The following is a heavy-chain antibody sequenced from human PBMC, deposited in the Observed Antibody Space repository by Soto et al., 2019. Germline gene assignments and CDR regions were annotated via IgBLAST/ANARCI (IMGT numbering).Heavy chain of an antibody. CDR1: GFTFSSYA. CDR3: ARDHLRVPAAILNYYYYGMDV. J-gene: IGHJ6*02. CDR2: ISYDGSNK. Sequence: QVQLVESGGGVVQPGRSLRLSCAASGFTFSSYAMHWVRQAPGKGLEWVAVISYDGSNKYYADSVKGRFTISRDNSKNTLYLQMNSLRAEDTAVYYCARDHLRVPAAILNYYYYGMDVWGQGTTVTVSS. V-gene: IGHV3-30-3*01. D-gene: IGHD2-2*02.